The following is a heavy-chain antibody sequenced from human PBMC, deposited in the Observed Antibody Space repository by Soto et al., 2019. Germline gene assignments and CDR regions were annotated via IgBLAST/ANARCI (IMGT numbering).Heavy chain of an antibody. CDR1: GFTFSSYA. J-gene: IGHJ4*02. V-gene: IGHV3-23*01. CDR3: EKDFAVVVTVTFDY. D-gene: IGHD2-21*02. Sequence: GGSLRLSCAASGFTFSSYAMSWVRQAPGKGLEWVSAISGSGGSTYYADSVKGRFTISRDNSKNTLYLQMNSLRAEDTAVYYCEKDFAVVVTVTFDYWGQGTLVTVSS. CDR2: ISGSGGST.